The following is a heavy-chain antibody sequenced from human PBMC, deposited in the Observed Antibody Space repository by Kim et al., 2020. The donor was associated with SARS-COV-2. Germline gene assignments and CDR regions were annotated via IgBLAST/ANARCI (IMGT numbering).Heavy chain of an antibody. D-gene: IGHD4-4*01. Sequence: GESLKISCKGSGYSFTSYWISWVRQMPGKGLEWMGRIDPSDSYTNYSPSFQGHVTISADKSISTAYLQWSSLKASDTAMYYCARRGYSNYRGGGYYYGMDVWGQGTTVTVSS. J-gene: IGHJ6*02. CDR1: GYSFTSYW. CDR3: ARRGYSNYRGGGYYYGMDV. V-gene: IGHV5-10-1*01. CDR2: IDPSDSYT.